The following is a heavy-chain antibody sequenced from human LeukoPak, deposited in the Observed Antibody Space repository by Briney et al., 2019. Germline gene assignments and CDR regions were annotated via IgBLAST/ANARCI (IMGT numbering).Heavy chain of an antibody. CDR2: IYSSGNT. Sequence: SETLSLTCTVSGGSISGYFWNWIRQPPGKGLEWVGYIYSSGNTNYNPSLRSRVTTSVDTSKNQFSLKLTSVTATDTAMYHCARSGGGLQFNIWGQGTMVTVSS. J-gene: IGHJ3*02. V-gene: IGHV4-59*01. CDR1: GGSISGYF. CDR3: ARSGGGLQFNI. D-gene: IGHD3-16*01.